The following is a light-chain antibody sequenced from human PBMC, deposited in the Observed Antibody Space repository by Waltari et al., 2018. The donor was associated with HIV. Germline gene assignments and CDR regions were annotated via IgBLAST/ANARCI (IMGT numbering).Light chain of an antibody. CDR2: WAS. V-gene: IGKV4-1*01. CDR1: QKVFYSSNNKNY. CDR3: QQTYTIPPT. J-gene: IGKJ4*01. Sequence: DIVMTQSPDSLAVSLGERATIKCKSSQKVFYSSNNKNYLSWYQHKPGQPPKLIIYWASSRQSGVPDRFSGSGSGTDFTLTISSLQAEDVAVYFCQQTYTIPPTFGGGTKVEIK.